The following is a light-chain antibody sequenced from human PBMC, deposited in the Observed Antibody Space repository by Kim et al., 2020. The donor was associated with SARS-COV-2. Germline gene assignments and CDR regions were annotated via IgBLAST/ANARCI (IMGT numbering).Light chain of an antibody. CDR2: AAS. CDR3: QKCDSAPWT. Sequence: SSVGDSVTITCRASQDIRNYLAWFQLKPGKAPKLLIYAASALQPGVPSRFSGSGSGTDFTLTVTSLQPEDVATYYCQKCDSAPWTFGQGTKVDIK. CDR1: QDIRNY. J-gene: IGKJ1*01. V-gene: IGKV1-27*01.